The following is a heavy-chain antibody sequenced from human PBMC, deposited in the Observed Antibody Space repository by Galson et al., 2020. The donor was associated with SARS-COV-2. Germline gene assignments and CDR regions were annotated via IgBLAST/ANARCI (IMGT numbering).Heavy chain of an antibody. V-gene: IGHV2-70*04. D-gene: IGHD3-9*01. CDR3: ARSHYDILTGYQEGFDY. J-gene: IGHJ4*02. CDR1: GFSLSTSGMR. Sequence: SGPTLVKPTQTLTLTCTFSGFSLSTSGMRVSWIRQPPGKALEWLARLDWDDDKFYSTSLKTRLTISKDTSKNQVVLTMTNMDPVDTATYYCARSHYDILTGYQEGFDYWGQGTLVTVSS. CDR2: LDWDDDK.